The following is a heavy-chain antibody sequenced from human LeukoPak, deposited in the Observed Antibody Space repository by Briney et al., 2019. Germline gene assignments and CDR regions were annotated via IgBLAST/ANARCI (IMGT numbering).Heavy chain of an antibody. V-gene: IGHV4-59*01. CDR1: GGSISSYY. J-gene: IGHJ6*03. CDR2: IYYSGST. D-gene: IGHD2-15*01. Sequence: SETLSLTCTVSGGSISSYYWSWIRQPPGKGLEWIGYIYYSGSTNYNPSLKSRVTISVDTSKSQFSLKLSSVTAADTAVYYCARADGYCSGGSCYSAAYYYMDVWGKGTTVTVSS. CDR3: ARADGYCSGGSCYSAAYYYMDV.